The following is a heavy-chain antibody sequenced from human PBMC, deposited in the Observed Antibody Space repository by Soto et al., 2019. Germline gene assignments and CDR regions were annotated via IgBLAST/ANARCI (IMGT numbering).Heavy chain of an antibody. CDR2: IYDNGIT. J-gene: IGHJ6*02. CDR3: TRDRGFGMDV. Sequence: QVPLQESGPGLVKPSQTLSLTCNVSGGSISGGRYYWNWIRQHPGKGLEWIGNIYDNGITYYNPSITSRVIISEDTSKNQFSLRLSSVTAADTAVYYCTRDRGFGMDVWGQGTTVTVSS. CDR1: GGSISGGRYY. V-gene: IGHV4-31*03.